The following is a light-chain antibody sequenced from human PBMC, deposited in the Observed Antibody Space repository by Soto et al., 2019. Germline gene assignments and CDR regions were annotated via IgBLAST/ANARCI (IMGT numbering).Light chain of an antibody. CDR3: QHYNSSPTIT. CDR2: GAS. J-gene: IGKJ5*01. Sequence: VFTQSPGTLSLSPGERATLSCRASQSVRSTSLVWYQQKPAQAPRLIIYGASSRANGIPARFSACGSGTDLTLTISRLEPEDFAIYDCQHYNSSPTITFGQGTRLEIK. CDR1: QSVRSTS. V-gene: IGKV3-20*01.